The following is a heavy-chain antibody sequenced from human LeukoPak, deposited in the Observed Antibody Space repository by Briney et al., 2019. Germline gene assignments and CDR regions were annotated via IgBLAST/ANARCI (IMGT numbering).Heavy chain of an antibody. J-gene: IGHJ3*02. CDR2: IYYSGST. CDR3: ARSITMIVVAPGGAFDI. D-gene: IGHD3-22*01. Sequence: SETLSLTCTVSGGSISSYYWSWIRQPPGKRLEWIVYIYYSGSTNYNPSLESRVTISIDTSKSQFSLKLSSVTAADTAVYYCARSITMIVVAPGGAFDIWGQGTMVTVSS. CDR1: GGSISSYY. V-gene: IGHV4-59*01.